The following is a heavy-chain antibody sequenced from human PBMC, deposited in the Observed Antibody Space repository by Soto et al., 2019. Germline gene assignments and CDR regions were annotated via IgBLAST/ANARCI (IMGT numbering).Heavy chain of an antibody. Sequence: ASVKVSCKASGYTFTSYGISWVRQAPGQGLEWMGWISAYNGNTNYAQKLQGRVTMTTDTSTSTAYMELRSLRSDDTAVYYCVYGPSYSGSYLSWGQGNLLTFSS. V-gene: IGHV1-18*04. CDR1: GYTFTSYG. J-gene: IGHJ1*01. CDR2: ISAYNGNT. D-gene: IGHD1-26*01. CDR3: VYGPSYSGSYLS.